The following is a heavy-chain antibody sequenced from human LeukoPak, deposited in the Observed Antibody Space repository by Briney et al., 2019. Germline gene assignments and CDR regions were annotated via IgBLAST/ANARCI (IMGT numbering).Heavy chain of an antibody. CDR2: INHSGST. V-gene: IGHV4-34*01. CDR3: ARDRVSLVVTLGYYYYGMDV. J-gene: IGHJ6*02. CDR1: GGSFSGYY. Sequence: SETLSLTCAVYGGSFSGYYWSWIRQPPGKGLEWIGEINHSGSTNYNPSLKSRVTISVDKSKNQFSLKLSSVTAADTAVYYCARDRVSLVVTLGYYYYGMDVWGQGTTVTVSS. D-gene: IGHD4-23*01.